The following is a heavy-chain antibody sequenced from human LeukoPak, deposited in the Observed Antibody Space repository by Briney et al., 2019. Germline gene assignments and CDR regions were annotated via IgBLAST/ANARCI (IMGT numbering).Heavy chain of an antibody. V-gene: IGHV1-2*02. J-gene: IGHJ4*02. Sequence: GASVQVSCKASGYTFTGYYMHWVRPAPGQGLEWMGWINPNSGGTNYAQKFQGRVTMTRDTSISTAYMELSRLRSDDTAVYYCARDDHYYDSSGYYGYWGQGTLVTVSS. CDR3: ARDDHYYDSSGYYGY. CDR1: GYTFTGYY. CDR2: INPNSGGT. D-gene: IGHD3-22*01.